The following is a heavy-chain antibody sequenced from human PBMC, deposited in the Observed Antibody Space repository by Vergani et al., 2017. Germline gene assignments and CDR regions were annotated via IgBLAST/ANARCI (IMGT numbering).Heavy chain of an antibody. D-gene: IGHD2-15*01. J-gene: IGHJ4*02. V-gene: IGHV2-26*01. Sequence: QVTLKESGPVLVKPTETLTLTCTVSGFSLSNASMGVSWIRQPPGKALEWLAHIFSNDEKSYSTSLKSRLTISKDTSKSQVVLTMTNMDPVDTATYYCERSFLLGYCSGGSCPIDYWGQGTLVTVSS. CDR2: IFSNDEK. CDR1: GFSLSNASMG. CDR3: ERSFLLGYCSGGSCPIDY.